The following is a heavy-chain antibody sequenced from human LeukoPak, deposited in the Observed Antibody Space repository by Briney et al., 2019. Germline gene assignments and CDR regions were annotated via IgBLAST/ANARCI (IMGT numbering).Heavy chain of an antibody. CDR1: GGTFSSYA. V-gene: IGHV1-69*04. D-gene: IGHD2-8*01. Sequence: GASVKVSCKASGGTFSSYAINWVRQAPGQGLEWMGRIIPILGITNYAQKFQGRVTITADKSTSTAYMELSSPRSEDTAVYYCARVEDCSNGICPFDYWGQGTLVTVSS. CDR2: IIPILGIT. CDR3: ARVEDCSNGICPFDY. J-gene: IGHJ4*02.